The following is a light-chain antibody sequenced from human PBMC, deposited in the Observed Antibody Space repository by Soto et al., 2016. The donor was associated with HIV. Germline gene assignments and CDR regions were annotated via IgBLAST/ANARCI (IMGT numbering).Light chain of an antibody. Sequence: SFVLTQPPSVSVAPGKTATITCGGNNVGSKTVHWYQQKPGQAPVVVVHDDSDRPSGIPERFSGSNSGNMATLTINRVEAGDEADYFCQVWDSSTNHVVFGGGTKLTVL. J-gene: IGLJ2*01. CDR3: QVWDSSTNHVV. CDR2: DDS. V-gene: IGLV3-21*03. CDR1: NVGSKT.